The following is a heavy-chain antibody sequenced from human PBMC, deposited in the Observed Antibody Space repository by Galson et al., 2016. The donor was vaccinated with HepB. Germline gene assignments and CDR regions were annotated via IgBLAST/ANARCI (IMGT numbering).Heavy chain of an antibody. Sequence: SLRLSCAASGFTFGTYWMHWVRQAPGKGLVWVSRINSYGTTVTYADSVKGRFTVSRDNAKEMLFLQMNSLRAEDTAVYYCVRDGESSSLWGQGTLVIVSS. V-gene: IGHV3-74*01. CDR3: VRDGESSSL. J-gene: IGHJ4*02. CDR2: INSYGTTV. D-gene: IGHD6-19*01. CDR1: GFTFGTYW.